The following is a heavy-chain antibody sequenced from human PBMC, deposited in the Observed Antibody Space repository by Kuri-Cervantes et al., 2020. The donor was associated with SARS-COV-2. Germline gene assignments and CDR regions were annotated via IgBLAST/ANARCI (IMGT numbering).Heavy chain of an antibody. V-gene: IGHV3-49*04. J-gene: IGHJ6*03. CDR2: IRSKAYGGTT. Sequence: GESLKISCTASGFTFGDYAMSWVRQAPGKGLEWVGFIRSKAYGGTTEYAASVKSRFTISRDDSKSIAYLQMSSLKTEDTAVYYCTREGFPYYYYMDVWGKGTTVTVSS. CDR1: GFTFGDYA. CDR3: TREGFPYYYYMDV. D-gene: IGHD3-3*01.